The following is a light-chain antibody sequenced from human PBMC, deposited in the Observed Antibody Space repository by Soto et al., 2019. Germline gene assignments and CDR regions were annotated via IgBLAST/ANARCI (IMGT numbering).Light chain of an antibody. J-gene: IGKJ1*01. CDR3: QQYDTCPWT. CDR1: QSISGW. Sequence: DIQMTQSPSTLSASVGDRVTITCRASQSISGWLAWYQQKPGKAPKLLIYKASSLEIGVPSRFSGSGSGTEFTLTISSLQPDDFATYYCQQYDTCPWTFGPGTTVEIK. CDR2: KAS. V-gene: IGKV1-5*03.